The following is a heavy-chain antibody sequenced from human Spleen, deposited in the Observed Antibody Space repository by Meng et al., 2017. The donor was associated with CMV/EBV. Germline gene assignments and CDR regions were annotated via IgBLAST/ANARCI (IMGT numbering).Heavy chain of an antibody. Sequence: ASVKVSCKASGYTFTGYFIHWVRQAPGQGLEWMGWMNPNSGNTGYAQKIQGRVTMTRNTSINTAYMELSSLRSEDTAVYYCARGLRKSGWYGGILVGFDYWGQGTLVTVSS. CDR3: ARGLRKSGWYGGILVGFDY. V-gene: IGHV1-8*02. CDR2: MNPNSGNT. J-gene: IGHJ4*02. D-gene: IGHD6-19*01. CDR1: GYTFTGYF.